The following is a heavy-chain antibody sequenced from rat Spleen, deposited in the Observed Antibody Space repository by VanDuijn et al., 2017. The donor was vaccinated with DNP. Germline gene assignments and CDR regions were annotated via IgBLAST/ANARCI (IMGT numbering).Heavy chain of an antibody. J-gene: IGHJ4*01. CDR2: VNSAGTT. V-gene: IGHV3-3*01. CDR1: GYSITSCCR. D-gene: IGHD1-4*01. Sequence: EVQLQESGPGLVEPSQSLSLTCSVTGYSITSCCRWTWIRKFPGHKLEWMGSVNSAGTTNYNPSLKSRISITRDKSKIQLFLKVNSVTTEDTATYYCARWPGYNPPYAMDAWGQGTSVTVSS. CDR3: ARWPGYNPPYAMDA.